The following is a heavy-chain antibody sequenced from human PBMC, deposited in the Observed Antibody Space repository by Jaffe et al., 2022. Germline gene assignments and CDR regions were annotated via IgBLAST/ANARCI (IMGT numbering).Heavy chain of an antibody. J-gene: IGHJ4*02. D-gene: IGHD3-22*01. CDR2: VRNSANAYTT. V-gene: IGHV3-72*01. Sequence: EVQLVESGGGLVRPGGSLRLSCAVSGFMFSDYYMDWVRQAPGKGLEWVGRVRNSANAYTTEYAESVRGRFTISRDDSKNSLSLHMNSLKTEDTAVYYCARALSKDYYDSRVFDYWGQGTPVTVSS. CDR1: GFMFSDYY. CDR3: ARALSKDYYDSRVFDY.